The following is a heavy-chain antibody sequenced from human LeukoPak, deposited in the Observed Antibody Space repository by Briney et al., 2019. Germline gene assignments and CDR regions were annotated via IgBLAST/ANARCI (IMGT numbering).Heavy chain of an antibody. J-gene: IGHJ4*02. Sequence: AGGSLRLSCAASGFTFSSYTMSWVRQAPGTGLEWVSAIAGSGGSTYYVDSVKGRFAISRDNSKNTLYLQMNSLRAEDTAVYYCAIRGAQYYFDYWGQGTLVTVSS. V-gene: IGHV3-23*01. CDR2: IAGSGGST. D-gene: IGHD3-10*01. CDR1: GFTFSSYT. CDR3: AIRGAQYYFDY.